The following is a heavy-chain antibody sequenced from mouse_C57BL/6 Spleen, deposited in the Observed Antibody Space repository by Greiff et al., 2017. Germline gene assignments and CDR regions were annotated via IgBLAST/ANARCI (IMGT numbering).Heavy chain of an antibody. D-gene: IGHD4-1*01. J-gene: IGHJ3*01. CDR3: ARSGTGFAY. Sequence: VQLQQPGAELVMPGASVKLSCKASGYTFTSYWMHWVNQRPGQGLEWIGEIDPSDSYTNYNQKFKGKSTLTVDKSSSTAYMQLSSLTSEDSAVYYCARSGTGFAYWGQGTLVTVSA. V-gene: IGHV1-69*01. CDR2: IDPSDSYT. CDR1: GYTFTSYW.